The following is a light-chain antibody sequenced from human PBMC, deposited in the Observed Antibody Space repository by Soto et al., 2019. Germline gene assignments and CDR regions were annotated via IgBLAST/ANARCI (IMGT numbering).Light chain of an antibody. CDR3: QQRYNWPGT. CDR2: DAS. J-gene: IGKJ1*01. CDR1: ESVRGY. V-gene: IGKV3-11*01. Sequence: EIVLTHSPSTLSLSPVERATLSCRASESVRGYLAWYQQKPGQAPRLLIHDASNRATGIPVRFSGSGSETDFTLTISRLEPEDSAVYYCQQRYNWPGTFGQGTKVDIK.